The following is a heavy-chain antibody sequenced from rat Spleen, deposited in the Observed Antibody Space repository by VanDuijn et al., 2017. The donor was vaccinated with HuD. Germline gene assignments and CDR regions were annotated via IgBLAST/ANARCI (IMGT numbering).Heavy chain of an antibody. J-gene: IGHJ2*01. CDR1: GYSITSSYR. CDR2: INSAGST. CDR3: ARSGIIRGTDFDY. D-gene: IGHD4-3*01. Sequence: EVQLQESGPGLVKPSQSLSLTCSVTGYSITSSYRWNWIRKFPGNKLEWMGYINSAGSTNYNPSLKSRISITRDTSKNQFFLQVNSVTTEDTATYYCARSGIIRGTDFDYWGQGVMVTVSS. V-gene: IGHV3-3*01.